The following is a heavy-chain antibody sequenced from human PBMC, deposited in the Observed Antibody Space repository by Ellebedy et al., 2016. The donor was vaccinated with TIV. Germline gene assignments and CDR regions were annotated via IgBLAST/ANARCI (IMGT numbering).Heavy chain of an antibody. V-gene: IGHV5-51*01. Sequence: GESLKISCKASGYRFDTQRIGWVRQIPGRGLEWMGVIYPRDSDTRFNPSFEGHITMSADMAITTAYLQWSSLKASDSAIYYCATHHDNFEYHFDYWGQGTPVSVSS. CDR3: ATHHDNFEYHFDY. CDR2: IYPRDSDT. CDR1: GYRFDTQR. D-gene: IGHD5-24*01. J-gene: IGHJ4*02.